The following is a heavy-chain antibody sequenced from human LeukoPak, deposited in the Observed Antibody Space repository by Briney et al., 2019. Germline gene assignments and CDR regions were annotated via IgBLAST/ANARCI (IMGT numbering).Heavy chain of an antibody. CDR2: INHSGST. J-gene: IGHJ6*02. CDR1: GVSFSGYY. Sequence: ASETLSLTCAVYGVSFSGYYWSWIRQPPGKGLEWIGEINHSGSTNYNPSPKNRVTISVDTYKCQFSLKLSSVTAADTAVYYCAGYCSSTSCYPPPYYGMDVWGQGTTVTVSS. D-gene: IGHD2-2*01. V-gene: IGHV4-34*01. CDR3: AGYCSSTSCYPPPYYGMDV.